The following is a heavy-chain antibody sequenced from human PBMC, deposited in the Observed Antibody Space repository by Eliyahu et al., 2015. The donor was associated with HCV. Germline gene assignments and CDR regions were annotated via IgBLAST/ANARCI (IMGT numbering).Heavy chain of an antibody. J-gene: IGHJ4*02. D-gene: IGHD3-3*01. CDR3: ARDLPWEWPRGYFDY. CDR2: INPSGGRT. V-gene: IGHV1-46*01. CDR1: GYSFTSYX. Sequence: QVQLVQSGAEVKKPGASVKVSCKASGYSFTSYXMXWXRQAPGQGLEWMGIINPSGGRTSYAQNFQGRVTMTRDTPTSTVYMELSSLRSEDTAVYYCARDLPWEWPRGYFDYWGQGTLVTVSS.